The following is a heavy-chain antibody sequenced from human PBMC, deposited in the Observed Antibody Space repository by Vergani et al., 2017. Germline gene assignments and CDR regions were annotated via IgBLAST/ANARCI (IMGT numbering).Heavy chain of an antibody. Sequence: QVQLQESGPRLVKPSQTLSLTCTVSGGSISSGDYYWSWIRQHPGKGLEWIGYIIYSGSTYYNPSLKSRVTISVDTSKNQFSLKLSSVTAADTAVYYCARHHRYSGYDYDLGYYYDSSLLDYWGQGTLVTVSS. CDR3: ARHHRYSGYDYDLGYYYDSSLLDY. J-gene: IGHJ4*02. D-gene: IGHD5-12*01. V-gene: IGHV4-30-4*01. CDR1: GGSISSGDYY. CDR2: IIYSGST.